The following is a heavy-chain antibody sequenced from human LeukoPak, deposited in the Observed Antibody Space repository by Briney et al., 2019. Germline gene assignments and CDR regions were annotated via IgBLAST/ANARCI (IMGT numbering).Heavy chain of an antibody. CDR3: ARAASSSGYSGAYVY. D-gene: IGHD3-22*01. V-gene: IGHV4-38-2*02. CDR1: GYSISSGYY. CDR2: IYHSGST. J-gene: IGHJ4*02. Sequence: SETLSLTCTVSGYSISSGYYWGWIRQPPGKGLEWIGSIYHSGSTYYNPSLKSRVTISVDTSKNQFSLKLSSVTAADTAVYYCARAASSSGYSGAYVYWGQGTLVTVSS.